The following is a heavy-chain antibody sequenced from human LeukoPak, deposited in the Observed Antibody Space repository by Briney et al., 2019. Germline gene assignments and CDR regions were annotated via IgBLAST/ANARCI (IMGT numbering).Heavy chain of an antibody. V-gene: IGHV3-23*01. CDR3: AKGQWVDF. CDR2: MSGSGGST. D-gene: IGHD6-19*01. Sequence: GGSLRLSCAASGFTFNNYAMNWVRQAPGKGLEWVSAMSGSGGSTYYADSVKGRFTISRDNSKNTLFLQMNSLRDEDTAIYYCAKGQWVDFWGQGTLVTVSS. J-gene: IGHJ4*02. CDR1: GFTFNNYA.